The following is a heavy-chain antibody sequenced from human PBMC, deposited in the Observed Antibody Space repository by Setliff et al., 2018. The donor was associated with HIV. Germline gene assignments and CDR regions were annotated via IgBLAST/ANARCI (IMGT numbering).Heavy chain of an antibody. Sequence: KPSETLSLTCAVSGGSISSNWWSWVRQSPGKGLEWIGEIYHSGSTHYNPSLQSRVTIPVDKSKSQFSLKLNSVTAADTAVYYCGGNGYYSIDYWGQGTLVTVSS. CDR3: GGNGYYSIDY. V-gene: IGHV4-4*02. J-gene: IGHJ4*02. CDR2: IYHSGST. D-gene: IGHD3-22*01. CDR1: GGSISSNW.